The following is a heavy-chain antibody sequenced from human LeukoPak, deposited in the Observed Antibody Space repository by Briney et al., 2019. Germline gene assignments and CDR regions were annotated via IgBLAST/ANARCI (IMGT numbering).Heavy chain of an antibody. J-gene: IGHJ4*02. CDR1: GYNFATYG. CDR3: AKVAGDRMDY. Sequence: ASVKVSCKPSGYNFATYGFCWVRQAPGDGLEWMGWISANTGKTSYAQKFQDRVTMTTDTSTTTAYMELRNLRLDDTAVYFCAKVAGDRMDYWGQGTLVTVSS. CDR2: ISANTGKT. V-gene: IGHV1-18*01. D-gene: IGHD6-13*01.